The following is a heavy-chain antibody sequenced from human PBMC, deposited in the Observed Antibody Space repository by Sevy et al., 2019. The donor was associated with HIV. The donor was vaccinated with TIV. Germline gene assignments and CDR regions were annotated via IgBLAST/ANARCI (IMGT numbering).Heavy chain of an antibody. D-gene: IGHD3-10*01. Sequence: GGSLRLSCAASGFTFSSDGMHWVRQAPGKGLEWVAVIWYDGSNKYYADSVKGRFTISRDNSKNTLYLQMNSLRAEDTAVYYCAKDIYGSGSYHFDYWGQGTLVTVSS. CDR2: IWYDGSNK. V-gene: IGHV3-33*06. CDR3: AKDIYGSGSYHFDY. J-gene: IGHJ4*02. CDR1: GFTFSSDG.